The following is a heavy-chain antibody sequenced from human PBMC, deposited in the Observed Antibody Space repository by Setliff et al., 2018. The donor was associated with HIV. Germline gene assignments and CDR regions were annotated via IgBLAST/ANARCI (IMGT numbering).Heavy chain of an antibody. CDR3: ATDNREGVGTPYYFDY. CDR1: GYTLTKLS. D-gene: IGHD1-26*01. J-gene: IGHJ4*02. V-gene: IGHV1-24*01. Sequence: ASVKVSCKVSGYTLTKLSMHWVRQAPEKGLEWMGGFDPELGETFFAQNFRDRLTMTQDTSTDTAYMELTSLRSDDTAMYYCATDNREGVGTPYYFDYWGQGTQVTV. CDR2: FDPELGET.